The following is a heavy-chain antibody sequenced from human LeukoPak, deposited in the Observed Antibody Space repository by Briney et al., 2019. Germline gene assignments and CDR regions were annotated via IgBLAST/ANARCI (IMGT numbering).Heavy chain of an antibody. V-gene: IGHV1-69*05. CDR3: AMSQPSTRWYYYYMDV. Sequence: GSSVKVSCKASGGTLSSYAISWVRQAPGQGLEWRGAIIPIFGTANYAQKFQGRVTITTDESTSTAYMELSSLRSEDTAVYYCAMSQPSTRWYYYYMDVWGKGTTVTVSS. D-gene: IGHD6-13*01. J-gene: IGHJ6*03. CDR2: IIPIFGTA. CDR1: GGTLSSYA.